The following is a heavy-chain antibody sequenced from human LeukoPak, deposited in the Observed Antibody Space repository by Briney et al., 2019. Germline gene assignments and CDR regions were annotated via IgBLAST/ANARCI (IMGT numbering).Heavy chain of an antibody. CDR2: ISSNSDTI. CDR1: GCTFSSWS. D-gene: IGHD2-2*01. J-gene: IGHJ4*02. V-gene: IGHV3-48*01. CDR3: ARVVPAAMIFGY. Sequence: GGSLRLSCAASGCTFSSWSMNWVRQAPGKGLEWVSYISSNSDTIYYADSVEGRFTISRDNAKNSLYLQMNSLRAEDTAVYYCARVVPAAMIFGYWGQGTLVTVSS.